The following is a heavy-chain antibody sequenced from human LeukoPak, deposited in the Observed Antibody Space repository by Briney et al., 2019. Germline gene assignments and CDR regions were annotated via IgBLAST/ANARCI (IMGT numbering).Heavy chain of an antibody. J-gene: IGHJ4*02. Sequence: SGGSLRLSCAASGFTFSSYAMHWVRQAPGKGLVWVSRINTDGSSTSYADSVKGRFTISRDNAKNSLYLQMNSLRAEDTAVYYCARVVGTKSFDDWGQGTLVTVSS. D-gene: IGHD1-26*01. CDR2: INTDGSST. CDR1: GFTFSSYA. V-gene: IGHV3-74*01. CDR3: ARVVGTKSFDD.